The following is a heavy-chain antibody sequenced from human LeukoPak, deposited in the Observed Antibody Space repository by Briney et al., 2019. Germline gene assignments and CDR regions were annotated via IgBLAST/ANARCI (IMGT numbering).Heavy chain of an antibody. CDR1: GFTVSSTY. J-gene: IGHJ5*02. CDR3: ARDRGLDP. CDR2: IYSGGST. D-gene: IGHD3-22*01. Sequence: PGGSLRLSCAASGFTVSSTYMSWVRQAPGKGLEWVSVIYSGGSTYYADSVRGRFTISRDKSKNTLYLQMNSLRAGDTAVYYCARDRGLDPWGQGTLVTVSS. V-gene: IGHV3-53*01.